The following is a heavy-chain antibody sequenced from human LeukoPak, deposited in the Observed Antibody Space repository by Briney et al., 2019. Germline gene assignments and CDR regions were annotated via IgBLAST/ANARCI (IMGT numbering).Heavy chain of an antibody. D-gene: IGHD3-16*02. CDR1: GYTFTNYG. CDR3: ARARLGELSSFDH. CDR2: ISAFNGHT. J-gene: IGHJ4*02. Sequence: ASVKVSCKASGYTFTNYGINWVRQAPGQGLEWMGWISAFNGHTNYAQKFQGRVTMTTDTSTSTAYMELRSLRSDDTAVYYCARARLGELSSFDHWGQGTLVTVSS. V-gene: IGHV1-18*01.